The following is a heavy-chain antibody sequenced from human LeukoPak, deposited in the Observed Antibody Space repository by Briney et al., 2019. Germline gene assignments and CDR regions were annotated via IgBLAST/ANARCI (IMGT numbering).Heavy chain of an antibody. J-gene: IGHJ6*02. D-gene: IGHD3-16*01. CDR1: GFTFSSYW. CDR2: INHNGNVN. V-gene: IGHV3-7*03. Sequence: GGSLRLSCAASGFTFSSYWMDWARQAPGRGLEWVASINHNGNVNYYVDSVKGRFTISRDNAKNSLYLQMSNLRAEDTAVYFCARGGGLDVWGQGATVTVSS. CDR3: ARGGGLDV.